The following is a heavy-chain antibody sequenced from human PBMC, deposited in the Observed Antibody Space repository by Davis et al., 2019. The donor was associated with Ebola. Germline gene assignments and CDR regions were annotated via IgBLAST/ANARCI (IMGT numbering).Heavy chain of an antibody. Sequence: MPSETLSLTCTVSGGSVNSGSYYWTWMRQPPGKGLEWIGNIYYSGSTEYSPSLESRVSMSVDTSKNQFSLRLTSVTAADTAVYYCARKGVSGELDYWGQGTTVTVSP. CDR3: ARKGVSGELDY. D-gene: IGHD3-10*01. J-gene: IGHJ4*02. V-gene: IGHV4-61*01. CDR1: GGSVNSGSYY. CDR2: IYYSGST.